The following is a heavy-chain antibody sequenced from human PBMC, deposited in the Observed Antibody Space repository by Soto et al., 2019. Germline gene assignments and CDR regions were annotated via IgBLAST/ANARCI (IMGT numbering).Heavy chain of an antibody. J-gene: IGHJ3*01. Sequence: EVQLVESGGGLVQPGGSLRLSCAASGLSVSTNYMNWARQAPGKGLEWVSLIYSDGSTYYADSIKGRFTISGHNSNNTQYLQRSILRAEDSAVYYCAKGTTFALDLWGQGTMVTVSS. D-gene: IGHD4-17*01. CDR2: IYSDGST. CDR1: GLSVSTNY. V-gene: IGHV3-53*04. CDR3: AKGTTFALDL.